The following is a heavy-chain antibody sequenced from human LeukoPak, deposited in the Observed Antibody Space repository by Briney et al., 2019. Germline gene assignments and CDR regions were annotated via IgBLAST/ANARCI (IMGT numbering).Heavy chain of an antibody. CDR2: IDPSSGGT. V-gene: IGHV1-2*02. CDR3: ARDDYSNYYYYYYGMDV. D-gene: IGHD4-11*01. J-gene: IGHJ6*02. Sequence: ASVKVSCKASGYTFTGYYMHWVRQAPGQGLEWMGWIDPSSGGTNYAQKFQGRVTMTRDTSISTAYMELSRLRSDDTAVYYCARDDYSNYYYYYYGMDVWGQGTTVTVSS. CDR1: GYTFTGYY.